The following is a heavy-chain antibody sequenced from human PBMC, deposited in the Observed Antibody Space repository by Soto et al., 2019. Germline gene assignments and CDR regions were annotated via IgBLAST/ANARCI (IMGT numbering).Heavy chain of an antibody. Sequence: EVQLVESGGGLVQPGRSLRLSCAASGFTFVDYAMHWVRQAPGKGLEWVSGISWNSGSIGYADSVKGRFTISRDNXTXVLHMQMNSLRAVDTSSYYCAKDKAAAGTPTTWCDPCGQGTLVTVSS. CDR1: GFTFVDYA. CDR2: ISWNSGSI. J-gene: IGHJ5*02. CDR3: AKDKAAAGTPTTWCDP. V-gene: IGHV3-9*01. D-gene: IGHD6-13*01.